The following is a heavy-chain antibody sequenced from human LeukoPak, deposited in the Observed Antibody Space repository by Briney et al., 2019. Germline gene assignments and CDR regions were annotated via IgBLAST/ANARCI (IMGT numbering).Heavy chain of an antibody. CDR1: GFTFSNYW. V-gene: IGHV3-7*01. CDR3: ARDPIAVVGGGSFDY. J-gene: IGHJ4*02. D-gene: IGHD6-19*01. Sequence: GGSLRLSCAASGFTFSNYWLSWVRQAPGKGLEWVANIKQDGSEKYYVDSVMGRFTISRDNAKNSLYLQMNSLRAEDTAVYYCARDPIAVVGGGSFDYWGQGILVTVSS. CDR2: IKQDGSEK.